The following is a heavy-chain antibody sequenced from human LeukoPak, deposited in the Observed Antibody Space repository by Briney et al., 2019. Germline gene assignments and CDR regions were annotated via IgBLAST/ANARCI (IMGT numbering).Heavy chain of an antibody. J-gene: IGHJ4*02. CDR1: GYSFTSYW. D-gene: IGHD3-10*01. Sequence: GEALQISFKGSGYSFTSYWIGWVRQMPGKGLEWMGIIYPGDSDTRYSPSFQGQVTISADKSISTAYLQWRSLKASDTAMYYCARLYGSGSYNNDYWGQGTLVTVSS. V-gene: IGHV5-51*01. CDR2: IYPGDSDT. CDR3: ARLYGSGSYNNDY.